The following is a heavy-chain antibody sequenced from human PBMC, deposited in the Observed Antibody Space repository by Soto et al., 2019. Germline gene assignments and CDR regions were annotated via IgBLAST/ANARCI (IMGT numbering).Heavy chain of an antibody. Sequence: SETLSLTCAVYGGSFSGYYWSWIRQPPGKGLEWIGEINHSGSTNYNPSLKSRVTISVDTSKNLFSLKLSSVTAADTAVFYCARGAVITIFGVATKGFDPWGQGTLVTVSS. CDR2: INHSGST. D-gene: IGHD3-3*01. J-gene: IGHJ5*02. CDR3: ARGAVITIFGVATKGFDP. CDR1: GGSFSGYY. V-gene: IGHV4-34*01.